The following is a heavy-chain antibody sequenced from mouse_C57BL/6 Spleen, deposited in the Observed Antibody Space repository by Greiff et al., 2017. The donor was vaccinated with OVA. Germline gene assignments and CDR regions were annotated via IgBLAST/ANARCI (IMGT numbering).Heavy chain of an antibody. J-gene: IGHJ1*03. Sequence: EVQLVESEGGLVQPGSSMKLSCTASGFTFSDYYMAWVRQVPEKGLEWVAKINYDGSSTYYLDSLKIRFIISREKAKNIQYLQMSSLKSEDTATYYCARGDYYGSSYGYFDVWGTGTTVTVSS. CDR3: ARGDYYGSSYGYFDV. CDR2: INYDGSST. CDR1: GFTFSDYY. V-gene: IGHV5-16*01. D-gene: IGHD1-1*01.